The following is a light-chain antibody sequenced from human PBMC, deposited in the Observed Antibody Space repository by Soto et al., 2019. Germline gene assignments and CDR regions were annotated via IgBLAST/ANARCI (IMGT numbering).Light chain of an antibody. Sequence: QSALTQPASVSGSPGQSITISCTGTSSDVGGYNYVSWFQHHPGKAPKLMIYEVSNRPSGVSSRFSGSKSGNTASLTVSGLQAEDEADYYCSSYTSSTTLVFGRGTKLTVL. CDR2: EVS. CDR3: SSYTSSTTLV. J-gene: IGLJ3*02. CDR1: SSDVGGYNY. V-gene: IGLV2-14*01.